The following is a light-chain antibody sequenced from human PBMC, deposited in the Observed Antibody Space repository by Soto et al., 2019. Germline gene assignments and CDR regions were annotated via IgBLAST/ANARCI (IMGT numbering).Light chain of an antibody. J-gene: IGKJ4*01. Sequence: EIVMTQSPATLSVSPGERATLSCRASQSVSSNLAWYQQKPGQAPRLLIYGASTRATGIPARFSGSGSGTEFTLTSSSLPSEDVAFYYCQQYNNWPSFGGGTKVEIK. CDR2: GAS. CDR1: QSVSSN. CDR3: QQYNNWPS. V-gene: IGKV3-15*01.